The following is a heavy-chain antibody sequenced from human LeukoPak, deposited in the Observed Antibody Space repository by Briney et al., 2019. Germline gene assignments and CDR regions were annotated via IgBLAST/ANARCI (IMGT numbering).Heavy chain of an antibody. CDR1: GGSISSSSYY. J-gene: IGHJ4*02. Sequence: SETLSLTCTVSGGSISSSSYYWGWIRQPPGKGLEWIGSIYHSGSTYYNPSLKSRVTISVDTSKNQFSLKLSSVTAADTAVYYCARQYCSGGSCRFDYWGQGTLVTVSS. D-gene: IGHD2-15*01. CDR3: ARQYCSGGSCRFDY. V-gene: IGHV4-39*01. CDR2: IYHSGST.